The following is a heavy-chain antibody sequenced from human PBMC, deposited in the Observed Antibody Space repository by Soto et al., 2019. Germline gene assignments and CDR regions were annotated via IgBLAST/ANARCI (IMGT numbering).Heavy chain of an antibody. Sequence: QVQLVESGGGLVKPGGSLRLSCAVSGFTFSDYYMSWIRQAPGKGLEWVSYISSSGSTIYYADSVKGRFTISRDNAKNSLYLQMTSLRAEDTAVYYCARDPGGLLRYFDWLPPHFDYWGQGTLVTVSS. J-gene: IGHJ4*02. V-gene: IGHV3-11*01. CDR3: ARDPGGLLRYFDWLPPHFDY. D-gene: IGHD3-9*01. CDR1: GFTFSDYY. CDR2: ISSSGSTI.